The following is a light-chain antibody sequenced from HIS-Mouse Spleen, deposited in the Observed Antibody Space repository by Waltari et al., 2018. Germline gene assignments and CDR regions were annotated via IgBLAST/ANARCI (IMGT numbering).Light chain of an antibody. V-gene: IGLV2-14*01. Sequence: QSALTQPAPVPGPPGQSVTISCTGHSREVGGYNDVSWYQQHPGKAPKLMIYDVSNRPSVVSNRFSGSKSGNTASLTISGLQAEDEADYYCSSYTSSSFNVVFGGGTKLTVL. CDR1: SREVGGYND. CDR2: DVS. J-gene: IGLJ2*01. CDR3: SSYTSSSFNVV.